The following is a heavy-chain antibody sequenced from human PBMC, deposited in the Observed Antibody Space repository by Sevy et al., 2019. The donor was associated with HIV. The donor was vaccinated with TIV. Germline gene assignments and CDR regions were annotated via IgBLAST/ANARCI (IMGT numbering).Heavy chain of an antibody. D-gene: IGHD2-8*01. CDR1: GVTFAKYS. Sequence: GSLRLSCAASGVTFAKYSMSWVRQAPGKGLEWVSTFSFGCGRINYADSVKGRFTISRDDSKNTLFLQMNSLRAEDTATYFCAREGCTQPHDYWGQGTLVTVSS. CDR2: FSFGCGRI. V-gene: IGHV3-23*01. CDR3: AREGCTQPHDY. J-gene: IGHJ4*02.